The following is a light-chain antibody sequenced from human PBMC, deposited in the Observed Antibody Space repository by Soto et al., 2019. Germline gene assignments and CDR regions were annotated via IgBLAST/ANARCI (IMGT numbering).Light chain of an antibody. V-gene: IGLV1-47*01. CDR2: RNN. J-gene: IGLJ1*01. CDR3: AAWDDSLSAFYV. Sequence: QAVVTQPPSASGTPGQRVTISCSGSSSNIGSNYVYWYQQLPGTAPKLLIYRNNPRPSGVPDRFSGSKSGTSASLAISGLRSEDEADYYCAAWDDSLSAFYVFGTGTKLTVL. CDR1: SSNIGSNY.